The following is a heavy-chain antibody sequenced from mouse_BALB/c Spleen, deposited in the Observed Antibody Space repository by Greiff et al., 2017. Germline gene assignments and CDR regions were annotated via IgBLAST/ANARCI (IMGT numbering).Heavy chain of an antibody. D-gene: IGHD3-1*01. CDR2: IWAGGST. V-gene: IGHV2-9*02. CDR3: ARDGGSCYGGAMDY. J-gene: IGHJ4*01. Sequence: VQLVESGPGLVAPSQSLSITCTVSGFSLTSYGVHWVRQPPGKGLEWLGVIWAGGSTNYNSALMSRLSISKDNSKSQVFLKMNSLQTDDTAMYYCARDGGSCYGGAMDYWGQGTSVTVSS. CDR1: GFSLTSYG.